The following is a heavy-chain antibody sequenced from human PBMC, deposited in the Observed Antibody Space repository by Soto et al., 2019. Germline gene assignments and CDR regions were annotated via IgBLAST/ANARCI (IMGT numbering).Heavy chain of an antibody. CDR3: AKDIIVVPAASDAFDF. CDR1: GFTFSSYA. V-gene: IGHV3-23*01. D-gene: IGHD2-2*01. J-gene: IGHJ3*01. Sequence: EVQLLESGGGSVQPGGSLRLSCATSGFTFSSYAMSWVRQAPGKGLEWVSTISGSSGSTYYADSVKGRFTISRDNSKNTLYLQMNSLSAEDTALYYCAKDIIVVPAASDAFDFWGQGTMATVSS. CDR2: ISGSSGST.